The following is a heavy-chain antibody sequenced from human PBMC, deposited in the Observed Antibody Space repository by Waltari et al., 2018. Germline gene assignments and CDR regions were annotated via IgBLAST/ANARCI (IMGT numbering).Heavy chain of an antibody. CDR2: INHSGST. Sequence: GLEWIGEINHSGSTNYNPSLKSRVTISVDTSKNQFSLKLSSVTAADTAVYYCARGAADSSSWYIRPDRDYYYGMDVWGQGTTVTVSS. J-gene: IGHJ6*02. CDR3: ARGAADSSSWYIRPDRDYYYGMDV. V-gene: IGHV4-34*01. D-gene: IGHD6-13*01.